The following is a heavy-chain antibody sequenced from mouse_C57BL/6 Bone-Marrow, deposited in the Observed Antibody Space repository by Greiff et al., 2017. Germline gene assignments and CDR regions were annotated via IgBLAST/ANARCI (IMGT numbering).Heavy chain of an antibody. V-gene: IGHV5-6*01. CDR1: GFTFSSYG. Sequence: DVQLVESGGDLVKPGGSLKLSCAASGFTFSSYGMSWVRQTPDKRLEWVATISSGGSYTYYPDSVKGRFTISRDNAKNTLYLQMSSLKSEDTAMYYCAKGYYYAMDYWGQGTSVTVSS. J-gene: IGHJ4*01. CDR3: AKGYYYAMDY. CDR2: ISSGGSYT.